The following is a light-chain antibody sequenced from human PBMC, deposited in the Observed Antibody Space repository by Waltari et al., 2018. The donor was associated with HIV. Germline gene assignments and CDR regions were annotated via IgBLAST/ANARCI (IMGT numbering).Light chain of an antibody. Sequence: QAALTQPASVSRPPGQSITISCTGTSSDVGHSNYVCWYQQHPGKAPKLLIYEVTNRPSGVSDRFSGSKSGNTASLTISGLQAEDEADYYCSSFRSTTTSILFGGGTKLTVL. CDR1: SSDVGHSNY. CDR3: SSFRSTTTSIL. CDR2: EVT. J-gene: IGLJ2*01. V-gene: IGLV2-14*01.